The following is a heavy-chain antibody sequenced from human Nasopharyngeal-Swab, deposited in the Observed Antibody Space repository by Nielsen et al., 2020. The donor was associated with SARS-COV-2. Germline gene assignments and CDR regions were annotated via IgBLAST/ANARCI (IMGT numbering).Heavy chain of an antibody. CDR3: ATVKTYYYDSSGDRGDAFDI. CDR2: IKQDGSEK. D-gene: IGHD3-22*01. J-gene: IGHJ3*02. Sequence: GESLKISCAASGFTFSSYWMSWVRQAPGKGLEWVANIKQDGSEKYYVDSVKGRFTISRDNAKNSLYLQMNSLRAEDTAVYYCATVKTYYYDSSGDRGDAFDIWGQGTMVTVSS. V-gene: IGHV3-7*03. CDR1: GFTFSSYW.